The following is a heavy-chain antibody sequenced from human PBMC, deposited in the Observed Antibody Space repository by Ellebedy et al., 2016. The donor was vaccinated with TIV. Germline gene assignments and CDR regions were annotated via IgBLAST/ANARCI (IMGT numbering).Heavy chain of an antibody. D-gene: IGHD6-25*01. CDR3: ARGRERLGYYGMDV. CDR2: INADGSST. V-gene: IGHV3-74*01. CDR1: GFTFSGLTFSSFW. J-gene: IGHJ6*02. Sequence: PGGSLRLSCAASGFTFSGLTFSSFWMQWVRQPPGQGLVWVSRINADGSSTDYADSVKGRFTVSRDNAKNTLYLQMNSLTAEDTAVYYCARGRERLGYYGMDVWGQGTTVTVSS.